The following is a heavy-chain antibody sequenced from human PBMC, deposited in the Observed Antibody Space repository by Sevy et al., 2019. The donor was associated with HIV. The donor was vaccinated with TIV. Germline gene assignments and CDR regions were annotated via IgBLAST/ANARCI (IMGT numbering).Heavy chain of an antibody. Sequence: GGSLRLSCAASGFTFSSYAMHWVRQAPGKGLEWVAVISYDGSNKYYADSVKGRFTISRDNSKNTLYLQMTSLRAEDTAVYYCATLEGYSSSWWMAYYYYGMDVWGQGTTVTVSS. CDR1: GFTFSSYA. D-gene: IGHD6-13*01. V-gene: IGHV3-30-3*01. CDR3: ATLEGYSSSWWMAYYYYGMDV. CDR2: ISYDGSNK. J-gene: IGHJ6*02.